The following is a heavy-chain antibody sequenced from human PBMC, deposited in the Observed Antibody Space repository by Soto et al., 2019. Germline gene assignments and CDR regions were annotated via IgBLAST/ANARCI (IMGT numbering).Heavy chain of an antibody. CDR1: GYIFSTYD. CDR2: LNPNSGNT. J-gene: IGHJ5*02. V-gene: IGHV1-8*01. Sequence: QVQLVQSGAEVKKPGASVKVSCKASGYIFSTYDINWVRQAPGQGLEWMGWLNPNSGNTGYAQKFQGRVTMTRNTSINTAYMELSSLGSEDTAVYYCARDHRYYWNDEGWFDPWGQGTLVTVSP. CDR3: ARDHRYYWNDEGWFDP. D-gene: IGHD1-20*01.